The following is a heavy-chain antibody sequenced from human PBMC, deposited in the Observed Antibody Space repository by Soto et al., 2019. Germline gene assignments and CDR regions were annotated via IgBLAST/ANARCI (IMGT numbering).Heavy chain of an antibody. CDR1: GGSISSGDSY. CDR3: AREGAASHTYYYGTDV. CDR2: IYYSGST. Sequence: PSETLSLTCTVSGGSISSGDSYWNWIRQPPGKGLEWIGYIYYSGSTYYNPSLGSRVTISVDTSKNQFSLQLDSITVADTAVYYCAREGAASHTYYYGTDVWGQGTTVTVSS. V-gene: IGHV4-30-4*01. D-gene: IGHD3-10*01. J-gene: IGHJ6*02.